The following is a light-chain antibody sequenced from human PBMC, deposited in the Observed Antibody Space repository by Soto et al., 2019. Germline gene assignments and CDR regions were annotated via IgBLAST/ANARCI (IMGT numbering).Light chain of an antibody. Sequence: EIVMTQSPATLSVSPGERATLSCRASQSVSSDLAWYQQKPGQAPRLLIYGASTRATGIPARFSGSGSGTEFTLTISSLQSADFAVYYCQQYNNWPPPTFGGGTKVEI. CDR2: GAS. V-gene: IGKV3-15*01. J-gene: IGKJ4*01. CDR3: QQYNNWPPPT. CDR1: QSVSSD.